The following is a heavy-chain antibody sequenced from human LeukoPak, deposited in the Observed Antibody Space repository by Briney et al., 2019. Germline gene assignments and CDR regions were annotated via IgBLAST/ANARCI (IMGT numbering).Heavy chain of an antibody. V-gene: IGHV1-2*02. J-gene: IGHJ4*02. CDR3: ARDRRDTAMVATYYFDY. CDR2: INPNSGGT. CDR1: GYTFTGYY. D-gene: IGHD5-18*01. Sequence: VKVSCKASGYTFTGYYMHWVRQPAGQGLEWMGWINPNSGGTNYAQKFEGRVTMNRDTSISTAYMELSRLRSDDTAVYYCARDRRDTAMVATYYFDYWGQGTLVTVSS.